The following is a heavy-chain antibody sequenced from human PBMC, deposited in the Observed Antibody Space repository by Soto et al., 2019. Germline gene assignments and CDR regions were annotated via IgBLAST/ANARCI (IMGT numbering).Heavy chain of an antibody. Sequence: GGSLRLSCAASGLTFGSRTMSWVRQSPGEGLEWVSTITDTGGDAKYADSVRGRFAISRDNSKNTLYLQMSALRAEDTAVYYCARALGYSYGQYYFDYWGQGTLVTVSS. V-gene: IGHV3-23*01. CDR2: ITDTGGDA. D-gene: IGHD5-18*01. J-gene: IGHJ4*02. CDR3: ARALGYSYGQYYFDY. CDR1: GLTFGSRT.